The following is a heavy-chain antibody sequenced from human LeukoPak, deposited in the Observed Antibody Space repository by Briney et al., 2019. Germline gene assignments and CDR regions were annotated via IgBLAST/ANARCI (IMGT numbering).Heavy chain of an antibody. CDR2: ISAYNCNT. D-gene: IGHD3-22*01. CDR3: ARDPRDSSGPYFDY. J-gene: IGHJ4*02. V-gene: IGHV1-18*01. Sequence: SVKVSCQASGYTFTRYGFIWLRQAPAQGLEWMGWISAYNCNTNYAQKLQGRDTMTTDTYTSTAYMELRSLRSDAPDVYYCARDPRDSSGPYFDYWGQGTLVTVSS. CDR1: GYTFTRYG.